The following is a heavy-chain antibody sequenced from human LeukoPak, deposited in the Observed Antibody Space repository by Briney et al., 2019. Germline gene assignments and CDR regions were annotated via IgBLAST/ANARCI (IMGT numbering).Heavy chain of an antibody. CDR1: GFRFSSYS. Sequence: GGSLRLSCAASGFRFSSYSMNWVRQAPGKGLEWVSYISSGSSTIYYADSVKGRFSIPRDNAKNSLFLHMSSLRDGDTAVYYCARDTYGGNSYYHYGMDVWGQGTTVTVSS. V-gene: IGHV3-48*02. D-gene: IGHD4-23*01. CDR2: ISSGSSTI. J-gene: IGHJ6*02. CDR3: ARDTYGGNSYYHYGMDV.